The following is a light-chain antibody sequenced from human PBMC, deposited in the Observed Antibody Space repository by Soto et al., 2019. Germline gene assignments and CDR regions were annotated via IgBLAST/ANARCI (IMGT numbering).Light chain of an antibody. CDR2: GAS. J-gene: IGKJ1*01. CDR1: QSVSIL. CDR3: QQHDSWPRT. V-gene: IGKV3-15*01. Sequence: ELMMTQSPATVSVSPGERATLSCRASQSVSILLAWYQQKPGQAPRLLIHGASTRATGVPAKVSGSGSGTEFTLIISSLQSEDFAVYYCQQHDSWPRTFGQGTKVDIK.